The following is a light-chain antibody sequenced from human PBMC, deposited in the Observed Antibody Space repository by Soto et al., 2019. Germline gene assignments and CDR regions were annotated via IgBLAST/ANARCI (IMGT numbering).Light chain of an antibody. CDR3: QQSYSMPRT. CDR2: TAS. Sequence: IAMTESPSSLSASVGDRVTITCLASQSISFYLNWYQQKPWKAPKLLIYTASNVQSGVPSRISGSGSGTEFTLTITSLQPEDFATYYCQQSYSMPRTFGQGTKVDI. V-gene: IGKV1-39*01. CDR1: QSISFY. J-gene: IGKJ1*01.